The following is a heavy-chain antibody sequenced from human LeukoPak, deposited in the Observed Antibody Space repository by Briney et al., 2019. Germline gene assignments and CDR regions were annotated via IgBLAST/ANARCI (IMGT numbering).Heavy chain of an antibody. CDR2: INSDGSST. V-gene: IGHV3-74*01. CDR3: ARAGTYYYDSSGYYPFDY. J-gene: IGHJ4*02. D-gene: IGHD3-22*01. CDR1: GYTLSSYW. Sequence: PGGSLRLSCAGSGYTLSSYWMHWVRQAPGKGLVWVSRINSDGSSTAYADSVEGRFTISRDNAKNTLYLQMNSLRAEDTAVYYCARAGTYYYDSSGYYPFDYWGQGTLVTVSS.